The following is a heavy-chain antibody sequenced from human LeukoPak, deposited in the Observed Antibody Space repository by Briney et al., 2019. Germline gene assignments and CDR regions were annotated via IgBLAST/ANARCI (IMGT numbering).Heavy chain of an antibody. CDR2: ISYDGSNK. V-gene: IGHV3-30*18. J-gene: IGHJ6*02. CDR3: AKGVVTAAAGTHYYYYYGMDV. D-gene: IGHD6-13*01. Sequence: GGSLRLSCAASGFTFSSYGMHWVRQAPGKGLEWVAVISYDGSNKYYADSVKGRFTTSRDNSKNTLYLQMNSLRAEDTAVYYCAKGVVTAAAGTHYYYYYGMDVWGQGTTVTVSS. CDR1: GFTFSSYG.